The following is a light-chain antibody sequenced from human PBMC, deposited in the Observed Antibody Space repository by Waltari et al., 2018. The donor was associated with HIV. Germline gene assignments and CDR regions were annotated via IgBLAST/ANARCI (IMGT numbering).Light chain of an antibody. CDR2: RAS. Sequence: EIVLTQSPGTLSLSPGERATLSCRASQTVDRNCLAWDQQTPGQAPRLLSQRASSRATGVPDRCSGSGSGADFTLTISRLEPEDFAVFYCQQYRIAPWTFGQGTKVEV. CDR1: QTVDRNC. CDR3: QQYRIAPWT. V-gene: IGKV3-20*01. J-gene: IGKJ1*01.